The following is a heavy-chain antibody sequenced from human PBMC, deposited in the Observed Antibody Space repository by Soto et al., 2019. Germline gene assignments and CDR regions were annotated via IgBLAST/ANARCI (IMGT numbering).Heavy chain of an antibody. D-gene: IGHD2-2*01. V-gene: IGHV1-2*02. Sequence: ASVKVSFKASGYTFTGYYMHWVRQAPGQGLEWMGWINPNSGGTNYAQKFQGRVTMTRDTSISTAYMELSRLRSDDTAVYYCARASVRSSRYCSSTSCYLRRDNWFDPWGQGTLVTVSS. CDR2: INPNSGGT. J-gene: IGHJ5*02. CDR3: ARASVRSSRYCSSTSCYLRRDNWFDP. CDR1: GYTFTGYY.